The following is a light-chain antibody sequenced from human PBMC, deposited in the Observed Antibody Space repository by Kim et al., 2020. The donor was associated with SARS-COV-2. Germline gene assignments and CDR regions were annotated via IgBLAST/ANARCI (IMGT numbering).Light chain of an antibody. CDR1: SGSIASNY. J-gene: IGLJ3*02. V-gene: IGLV6-57*02. CDR2: ADN. Sequence: NFMLTQPHSMSESPGKTVTISCTGSSGSIASNYVQWYQQRPGSAPTTVIYADNQRPSGVPDRFSGSIDSSSNSASLTISGLKTEDEADYYCQSYDNNNWVFGGGTQLTVL. CDR3: QSYDNNNWV.